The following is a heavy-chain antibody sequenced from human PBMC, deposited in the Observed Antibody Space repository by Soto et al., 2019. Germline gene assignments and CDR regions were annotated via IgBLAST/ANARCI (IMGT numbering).Heavy chain of an antibody. CDR1: GFTFDDYA. V-gene: IGHV3-9*01. D-gene: IGHD5-18*01. CDR2: ISWNSGSI. CDR3: AKDPGEYSYGQGPFDY. Sequence: EVQLVESGGGLVQPGRSLRLSCAASGFTFDDYAMHWVRQAPGKGLEWVSGISWNSGSIGYADSVKGRFTISRDNAKNSLYLQMNSLRAEDTALYYCAKDPGEYSYGQGPFDYWGQGTLVTVSS. J-gene: IGHJ4*02.